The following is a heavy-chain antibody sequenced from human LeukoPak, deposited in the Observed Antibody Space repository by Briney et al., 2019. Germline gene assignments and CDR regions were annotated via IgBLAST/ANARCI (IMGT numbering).Heavy chain of an antibody. CDR2: IYYSGST. CDR1: GGSISSSSYY. V-gene: IGHV4-39*01. D-gene: IGHD3-10*01. CDR3: ARILGRFGELLPYYYYYYMDV. Sequence: PSEALSLTCTVSGGSISSSSYYWGWIRQPPGKGLEWIGSIYYSGSTYYNPSLKSRVTISVDTSKNQFSLKLSSVTAADTAVYYCARILGRFGELLPYYYYYYMDVWGKGTTVTISS. J-gene: IGHJ6*03.